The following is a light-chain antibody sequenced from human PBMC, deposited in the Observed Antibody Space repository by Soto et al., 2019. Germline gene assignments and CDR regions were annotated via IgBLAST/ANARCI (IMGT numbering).Light chain of an antibody. CDR3: QQSYTSPKT. J-gene: IGKJ1*01. CDR1: QIIGTY. V-gene: IGKV1-39*01. CDR2: ATS. Sequence: DIQMTQSPSSLSASVGERVTLTCRASQIIGTYLNWYQQKPGKAPNLLIYATSNLQSGVPSRFSGSGSGTDFTLTISSLQPEDFATYYCQQSYTSPKTFGQGTKVEIK.